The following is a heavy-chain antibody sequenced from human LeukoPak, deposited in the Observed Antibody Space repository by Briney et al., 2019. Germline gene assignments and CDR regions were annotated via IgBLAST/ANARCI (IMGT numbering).Heavy chain of an antibody. CDR1: GYTFTGYY. CDR3: VNLGYCSSTSCYYYYGMDV. D-gene: IGHD2-2*01. V-gene: IGHV1-2*02. J-gene: IGHJ6*02. Sequence: GASVKVSCKASGYTFTGYYMHWVRQAPGQGLEWMGWINPNSGGTNYAQKFQGRVTMTRDTSISTAYMELSRLRSDDTAVYYCVNLGYCSSTSCYYYYGMDVWGQGTTVTVSS. CDR2: INPNSGGT.